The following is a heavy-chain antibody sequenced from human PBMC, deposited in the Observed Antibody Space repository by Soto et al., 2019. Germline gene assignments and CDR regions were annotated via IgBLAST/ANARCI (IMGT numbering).Heavy chain of an antibody. CDR2: ISYDGSNK. Sequence: GGSLRLSCAASGFTFSSYAMHWVRQAPGKGLEGVAVISYDGSNKYYADSVKGRFTISRDNSKNTLYLQMNSLRAEDTAVYYCSRDLNLHGMDVWGQGXTVTVSS. CDR3: SRDLNLHGMDV. V-gene: IGHV3-30-3*01. J-gene: IGHJ6*02. CDR1: GFTFSSYA.